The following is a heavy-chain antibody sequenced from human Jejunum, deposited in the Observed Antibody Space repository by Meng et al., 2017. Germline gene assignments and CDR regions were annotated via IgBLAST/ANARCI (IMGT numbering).Heavy chain of an antibody. D-gene: IGHD1-26*01. V-gene: IGHV3-13*01. Sequence: GESLKISCAASGFTFSNNDFHWVRQPTGKGLEWVSAIGRGFDTYYADSVKGRFTISRQNAENSLYLQMNSLRAGDTAVYYCARDRPGGTVGAADYWGQGTLVTVSS. CDR1: GFTFSNND. J-gene: IGHJ4*02. CDR2: IGRGFDT. CDR3: ARDRPGGTVGAADY.